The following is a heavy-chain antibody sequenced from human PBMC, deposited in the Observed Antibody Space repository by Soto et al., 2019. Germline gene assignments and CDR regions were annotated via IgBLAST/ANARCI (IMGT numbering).Heavy chain of an antibody. D-gene: IGHD3-9*01. CDR1: GCIFTNYW. V-gene: IGHV5-51*01. CDR3: ARNERFDRSASVDY. J-gene: IGHJ4*02. CDR2: IYPGDSNT. Sequence: PWESLKISCQGSGCIFTNYWVGWVLQVPGKGLEWMAVIYPGDSNTKYSPSFRGQVTISADTSINTAYLQWSSLKASDTAMYYCARNERFDRSASVDYWGQGTLVTVSS.